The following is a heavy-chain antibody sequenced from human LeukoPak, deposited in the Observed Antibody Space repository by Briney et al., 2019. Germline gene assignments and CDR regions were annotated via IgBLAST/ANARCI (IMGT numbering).Heavy chain of an antibody. J-gene: IGHJ5*02. D-gene: IGHD5-18*01. CDR3: AKDREIQLWLLNDNWFDP. CDR1: GFTFSSYG. V-gene: IGHV3-30*02. Sequence: GGSLRLSCAASGFTFSSYGMHWVRQAPGKGLEWVAFIRYDGSNKYYAGSVKGRFTISRDNSKNTLYLQMNSLRAEDTAVYYCAKDREIQLWLLNDNWFDPWGQGTLVTVSS. CDR2: IRYDGSNK.